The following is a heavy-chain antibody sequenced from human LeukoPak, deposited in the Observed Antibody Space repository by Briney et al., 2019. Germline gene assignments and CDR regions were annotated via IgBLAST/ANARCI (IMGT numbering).Heavy chain of an antibody. Sequence: GGSLRLSCAASGFSFSDAWMNWVRQTPGKGLEWVGRIKSKSAGETTDHAAPVRGRFTISRDDSENTLYLQMNGLKTEDTGVYYCTTGGYCSGGSCYGDNWGQGTLVAVSS. D-gene: IGHD2-15*01. V-gene: IGHV3-15*01. J-gene: IGHJ4*02. CDR2: IKSKSAGETT. CDR3: TTGGYCSGGSCYGDN. CDR1: GFSFSDAW.